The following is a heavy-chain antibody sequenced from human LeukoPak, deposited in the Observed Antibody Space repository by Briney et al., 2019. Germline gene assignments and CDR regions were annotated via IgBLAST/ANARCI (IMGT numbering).Heavy chain of an antibody. CDR2: INHSGST. V-gene: IGHV4-34*01. D-gene: IGHD2-2*01. CDR3: ARDADCSSTSCYGFDY. Sequence: SETLSLTCAVYGGSFSGYYWSWIRQPPGKGLEWIGEINHSGSTNYNPSLKSRVTISVDTSKNQFSLKLSSVTAADTAVYYCARDADCSSTSCYGFDYWGQGTLATVSS. CDR1: GGSFSGYY. J-gene: IGHJ4*02.